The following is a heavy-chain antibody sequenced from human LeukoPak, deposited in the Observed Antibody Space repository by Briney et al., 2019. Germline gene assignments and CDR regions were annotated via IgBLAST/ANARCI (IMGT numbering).Heavy chain of an antibody. CDR2: IYYSGST. Sequence: PSETLSLTCTVSGGSISSSSYYWGWIRQPPGKGLEWIGSIYYSGSTYYNPSLKSRVTISVDTSKNQFSLKLSSVTAADTAVYYCASNSVAGTGYFDYWGQGTLVTVSS. J-gene: IGHJ4*02. CDR1: GGSISSSSYY. CDR3: ASNSVAGTGYFDY. V-gene: IGHV4-39*01. D-gene: IGHD6-19*01.